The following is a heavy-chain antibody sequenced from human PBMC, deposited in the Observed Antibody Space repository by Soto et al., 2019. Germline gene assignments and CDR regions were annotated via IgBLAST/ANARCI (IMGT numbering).Heavy chain of an antibody. CDR3: ARVVIWSGYYTIDY. J-gene: IGHJ4*02. Sequence: PSETLSLTCTASGGSISSYYWSWIRQPPGKGLEWIGHIYYSGSTNYNPSLKSRVTISVDTSKNQFSLKLSSVTAADTAVYYCARVVIWSGYYTIDYWGQGTLVTVSS. D-gene: IGHD3-3*01. CDR1: GGSISSYY. V-gene: IGHV4-59*01. CDR2: IYYSGST.